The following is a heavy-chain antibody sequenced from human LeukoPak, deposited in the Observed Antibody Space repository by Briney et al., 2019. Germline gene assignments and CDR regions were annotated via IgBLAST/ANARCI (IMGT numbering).Heavy chain of an antibody. CDR1: GFTFSTFW. D-gene: IGHD3-10*01. Sequence: PGGSLRLSCAASGFTFSTFWMTWARQAPGKGPEWVSAISGSGGDTYYADSVKGRFTIYRDNSKNTLYLQMNGLRAEDTAIYYCAKDLGGEGGSGFPGQWGQGTLVTVSS. J-gene: IGHJ4*02. V-gene: IGHV3-23*01. CDR3: AKDLGGEGGSGFPGQ. CDR2: ISGSGGDT.